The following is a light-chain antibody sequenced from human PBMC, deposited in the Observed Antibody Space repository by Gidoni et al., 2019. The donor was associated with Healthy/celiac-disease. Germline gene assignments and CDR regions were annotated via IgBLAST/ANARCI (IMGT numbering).Light chain of an antibody. CDR3: QQYGSSPWG. V-gene: IGKV3-20*01. J-gene: IGKJ4*01. Sequence: DIVLTQSPGTLSLSPGESATLSCRASQSVSSSYLAWYQQKPGQAPRLRIYGASSRATGIPDRFSGSGSGTDFTLTISRLEPEDFAVYYCQQYGSSPWGFGGGTKVEIK. CDR1: QSVSSSY. CDR2: GAS.